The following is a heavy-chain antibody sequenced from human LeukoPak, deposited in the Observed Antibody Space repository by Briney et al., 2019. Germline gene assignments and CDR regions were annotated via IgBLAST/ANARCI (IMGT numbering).Heavy chain of an antibody. CDR2: IYHSGST. J-gene: IGHJ4*02. D-gene: IGHD5-12*01. CDR1: GGSISSSNW. CDR3: ASYSGYDTFDY. V-gene: IGHV4-4*02. Sequence: SETLSLTCAVSGGSISSSNWWSWVRQPPGKGLEWIGEIYHSGSTNYNPSLKSRVTISVDRSKNQFSLKLSSVTAADTAVYYCASYSGYDTFDYWGQGTLVTVSS.